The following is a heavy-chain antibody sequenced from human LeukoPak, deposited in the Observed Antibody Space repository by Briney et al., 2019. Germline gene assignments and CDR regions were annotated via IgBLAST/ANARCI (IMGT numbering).Heavy chain of an antibody. CDR2: IYYSGST. CDR1: GGSISSSSYY. J-gene: IGHJ6*03. Sequence: SETLSLTCTVSGGSISSSSYYWGWIRQPPGKGLEWIGSIYYSGSTYYNPSLKSRVTISVDTSKNQFSLKLSSVTAADTAVYYCAALGYYDSSGYYYNYYYYYYMEVWGKGNTVTVSS. CDR3: AALGYYDSSGYYYNYYYYYYMEV. V-gene: IGHV4-39*01. D-gene: IGHD3-22*01.